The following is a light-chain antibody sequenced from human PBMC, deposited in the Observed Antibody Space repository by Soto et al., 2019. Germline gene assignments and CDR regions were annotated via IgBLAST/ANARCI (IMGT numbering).Light chain of an antibody. CDR3: QQTYTVPQT. J-gene: IGKJ1*01. CDR1: QSISTL. CDR2: DAS. Sequence: DIEITQSPSSLSASVGDRVTLTCRASQSISTLLNWYQQNPGKAPKLLISDASTLRSGVPSRFSGSGSGTDFSLTISSLQPEDFATYYCQQTYTVPQTFGQGTKVDIK. V-gene: IGKV1-39*01.